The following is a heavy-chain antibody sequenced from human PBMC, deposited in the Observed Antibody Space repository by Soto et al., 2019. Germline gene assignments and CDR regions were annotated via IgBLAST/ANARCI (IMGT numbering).Heavy chain of an antibody. V-gene: IGHV4-30-2*01. CDR1: GVSISSGEYS. CDR2: IYHDGRT. J-gene: IGHJ4*02. CDR3: AKAISGYNAPLDH. Sequence: PSETLSLTCAVSGVSISSGEYSWSWIRQPPGKGLEWIGYIYHDGRTLYNPSLKSRVTISLDRSRNQFSLKLSSVTAADTAVYYCAKAISGYNAPLDHWGQGTRVTVSS. D-gene: IGHD1-20*01.